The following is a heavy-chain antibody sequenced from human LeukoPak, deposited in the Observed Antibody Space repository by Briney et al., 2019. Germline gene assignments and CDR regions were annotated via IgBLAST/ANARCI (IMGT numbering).Heavy chain of an antibody. D-gene: IGHD3-22*01. Sequence: SVKVSCKASGGTFSSYAISWVRQAPGQGLEWMGGIIPIFGTANYAQKFQGRVTITADESTSTAYMELSSLRSEDTAVYYCAADSSNYYDSSGYLDYWGQGTLVTVSS. CDR2: IIPIFGTA. V-gene: IGHV1-69*13. CDR3: AADSSNYYDSSGYLDY. J-gene: IGHJ4*02. CDR1: GGTFSSYA.